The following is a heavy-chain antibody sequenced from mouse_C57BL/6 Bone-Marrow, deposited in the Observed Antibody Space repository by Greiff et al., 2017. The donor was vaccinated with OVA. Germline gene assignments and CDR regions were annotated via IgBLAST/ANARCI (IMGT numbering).Heavy chain of an antibody. V-gene: IGHV5-6*02. CDR2: ISSGGSYT. J-gene: IGHJ2*01. Sequence: EVNLMESGGDLVKPGGSLKLSCAASGFTFSSYGMSWVRQTPDKRLEWVATISSGGSYTYYPDSVKGRFTISRDNAKNTLYLQMSSLKSEDTAMYYCARREDYWGQGTTLTVSS. CDR1: GFTFSSYG. CDR3: ARREDY.